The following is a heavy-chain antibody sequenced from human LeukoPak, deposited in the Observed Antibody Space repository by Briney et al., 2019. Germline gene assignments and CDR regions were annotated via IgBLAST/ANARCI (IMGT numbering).Heavy chain of an antibody. CDR3: AGSEPGDFQH. CDR2: IYYSGST. V-gene: IGHV4-61*08. J-gene: IGHJ1*01. CDR1: GGSVSSGGYY. Sequence: SETLSLTCTVSGGSVSSGGYYWSWIRQPPGKGLEWIGYIYYSGSTNYNPSLKSRVTISVDKSKNQFSLKLSSVTAADTAVYYCAGSEPGDFQHWGQGTLVTVSS. D-gene: IGHD3-10*01.